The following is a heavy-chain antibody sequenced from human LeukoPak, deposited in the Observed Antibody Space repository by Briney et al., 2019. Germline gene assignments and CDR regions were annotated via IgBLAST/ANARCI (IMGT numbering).Heavy chain of an antibody. J-gene: IGHJ4*02. V-gene: IGHV4-39*01. D-gene: IGHD3-10*01. CDR2: IDYSGDT. CDR1: GDSISNSDYY. CDR3: ARHNPGESYY. Sequence: PSETLSLTCTVSGDSISNSDYYWGWIRQPPGKGLECIGSIDYSGDTYYNPSLKSRVTISVDTSKNQFSLNLYSVTAADTAVYYCARHNPGESYYWGQGTLVIVSS.